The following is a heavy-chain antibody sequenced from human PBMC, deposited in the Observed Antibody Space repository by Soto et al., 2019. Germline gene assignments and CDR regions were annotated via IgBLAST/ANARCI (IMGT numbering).Heavy chain of an antibody. Sequence: QVQLQESGPGLVKPSGTLSLTCAVSGGSISNDDWWSWVRQPPGKGLEWIGEIHHSGRTNYNPSLSSRVSISVDKSSNQFSLNVNSVTAADTAMYYCARDGRGRYNLGYWGQGTQVTVSS. CDR2: IHHSGRT. CDR3: ARDGRGRYNLGY. V-gene: IGHV4-4*02. D-gene: IGHD1-1*01. J-gene: IGHJ4*02. CDR1: GGSISNDDW.